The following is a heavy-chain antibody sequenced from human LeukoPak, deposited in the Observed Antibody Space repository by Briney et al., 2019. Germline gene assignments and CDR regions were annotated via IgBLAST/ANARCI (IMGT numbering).Heavy chain of an antibody. V-gene: IGHV4-59*12. CDR1: GGSISSYY. CDR2: IYYSGST. Sequence: SETLSLTCTVSGGSISSYYWSWIRQPPGKGLEWIGYIYYSGSTNYNPSLKSRVTISVDTSKNQFSLKLSSVTAADTAVYYCARECVGGYDYRLYNWFDPWGQGTLVTVSS. D-gene: IGHD5-12*01. J-gene: IGHJ5*02. CDR3: ARECVGGYDYRLYNWFDP.